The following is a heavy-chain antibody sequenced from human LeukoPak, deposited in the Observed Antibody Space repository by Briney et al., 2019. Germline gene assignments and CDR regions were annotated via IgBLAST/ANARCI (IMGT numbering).Heavy chain of an antibody. D-gene: IGHD2-15*01. Sequence: SETLSLTCTVSGGSISSYYWSWIRQPPGKGLEWIGYIYYSGSTNYNPSLKSRVTISVDTSKNQFSLKLSSVTAADTAVYYYARRYCSGGSCYFVFDFWGQGTLVTVSS. CDR1: GGSISSYY. J-gene: IGHJ4*02. CDR3: ARRYCSGGSCYFVFDF. CDR2: IYYSGST. V-gene: IGHV4-59*08.